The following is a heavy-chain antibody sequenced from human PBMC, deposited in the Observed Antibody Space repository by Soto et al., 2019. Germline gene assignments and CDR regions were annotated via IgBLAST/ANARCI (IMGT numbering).Heavy chain of an antibody. Sequence: EVQLVESGGGLVQPGGSLRLSCAASGFTFSTYSMNWVRRAPGKGLEWVAYISTSGRTIYYADSVNGRFTISRDNAENSLYLHMVGLRDEDTAVYYCARCVMTTVTSGCASDVWGQGTKVTVSS. J-gene: IGHJ3*01. V-gene: IGHV3-48*02. CDR2: ISTSGRTI. D-gene: IGHD4-4*01. CDR1: GFTFSTYS. CDR3: ARCVMTTVTSGCASDV.